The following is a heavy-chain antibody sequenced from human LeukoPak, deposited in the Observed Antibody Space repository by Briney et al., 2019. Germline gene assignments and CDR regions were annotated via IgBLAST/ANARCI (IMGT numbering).Heavy chain of an antibody. D-gene: IGHD2-2*01. V-gene: IGHV3-7*03. J-gene: IGHJ6*03. CDR1: GFTFSSYW. Sequence: GGSLRLSCAASGFTFSSYWMSWVRQAPGKGLEWVANIKQDGSEKYYVDSVKGRFTISRDNAKNSLYLQMNSLRAEDTAVYYCAKHQRDIVVVPAGVGYYMDVWGKGTTVTVSS. CDR2: IKQDGSEK. CDR3: AKHQRDIVVVPAGVGYYMDV.